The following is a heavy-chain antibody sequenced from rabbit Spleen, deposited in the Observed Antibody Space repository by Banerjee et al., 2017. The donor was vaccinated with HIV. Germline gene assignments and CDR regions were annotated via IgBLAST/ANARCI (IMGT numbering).Heavy chain of an antibody. CDR2: IYTGSSGNT. D-gene: IGHD2-1*01. Sequence: QEQLVESGGGLVQPEGSLTLTCTASGLDFSSYYYMCWVRQAPGKGLEWIACIYTGSSGNTYYASWAKGRFTISKTSSTTVTLQMTSLTAADTATYFCARDRAGDPDHSFDLWGPGTLVTVS. CDR1: GLDFSSYYY. J-gene: IGHJ4*01. V-gene: IGHV1S45*01. CDR3: ARDRAGDPDHSFDL.